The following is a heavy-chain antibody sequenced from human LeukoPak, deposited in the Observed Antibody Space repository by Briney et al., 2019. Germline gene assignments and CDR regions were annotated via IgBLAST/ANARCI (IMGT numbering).Heavy chain of an antibody. CDR3: ARGRKYTSGYRVTELGSGYSDY. Sequence: SETLSLTCAVYGGSFSGYYWSWIRQPPGKGLEWIGEINHSGSTNYNPSLNSRVTISVDTSKNQFSLKLASVTAAETAVYYCARGRKYTSGYRVTELGSGYSDYWGQGTLVTVSS. J-gene: IGHJ4*02. D-gene: IGHD5-18*01. V-gene: IGHV4-34*01. CDR1: GGSFSGYY. CDR2: INHSGST.